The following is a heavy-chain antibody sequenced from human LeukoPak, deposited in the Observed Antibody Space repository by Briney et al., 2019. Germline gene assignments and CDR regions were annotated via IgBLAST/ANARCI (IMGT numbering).Heavy chain of an antibody. V-gene: IGHV3-21*01. CDR1: GFTFDDYA. J-gene: IGHJ3*02. CDR2: ISSGGTYK. CDR3: ARPTTVTPISADAFDI. Sequence: GGSLRLSCTASGFTFDDYAMHWVRQAPGKGLEWVSSISSGGTYKYYADSVKGRFTISRDNAQNSLYLQMNSLRAEDSSVYYCARPTTVTPISADAFDIWGQGTMVTVSS. D-gene: IGHD4-17*01.